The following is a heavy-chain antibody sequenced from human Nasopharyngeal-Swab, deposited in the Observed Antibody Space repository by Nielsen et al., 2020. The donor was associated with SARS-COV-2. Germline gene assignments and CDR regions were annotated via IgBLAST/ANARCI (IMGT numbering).Heavy chain of an antibody. CDR2: IYHSGST. V-gene: IGHV4-38-2*02. J-gene: IGHJ6*02. CDR1: GYSTSSGYY. CDR3: ARDLAYYYDSSGYYWAGYYYGMDV. D-gene: IGHD3-22*01. Sequence: SETLSLTCTVSGYSTSSGYYWGWIRQPPGKGLEWIGSIYHSGSTYYNPSLKSRVTISVDTSKNQFSLKLSSVTAADTAVYYCARDLAYYYDSSGYYWAGYYYGMDVWGQGTTVTVSS.